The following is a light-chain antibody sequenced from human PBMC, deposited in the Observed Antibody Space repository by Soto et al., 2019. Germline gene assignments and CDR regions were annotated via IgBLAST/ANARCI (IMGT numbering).Light chain of an antibody. Sequence: DIQMTQSPSSLSASVGDRVTITCRASQRISNYLNWYQQKPGKAPKLLMFAASSLQTGVPSRFSGSGSVTDFTLTITSLQPEDFATYNCQQSYSTPYNFGQGTKLEIK. CDR1: QRISNY. CDR2: AAS. CDR3: QQSYSTPYN. J-gene: IGKJ2*01. V-gene: IGKV1-39*01.